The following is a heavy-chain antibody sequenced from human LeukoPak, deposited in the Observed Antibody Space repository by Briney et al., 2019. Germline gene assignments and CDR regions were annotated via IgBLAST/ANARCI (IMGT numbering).Heavy chain of an antibody. CDR3: ARGESSTRPFDY. Sequence: GGSLRLSCAASGFTFSSYSMNWLLQAPGKVLEWVSSISSSSSYIYYADSVKGRFTISRDNAKNSLYLQMNSLRAEDTAVYYCARGESSTRPFDYWGQGTLVTVSS. V-gene: IGHV3-21*01. CDR2: ISSSSSYI. CDR1: GFTFSSYS. D-gene: IGHD6-13*01. J-gene: IGHJ4*02.